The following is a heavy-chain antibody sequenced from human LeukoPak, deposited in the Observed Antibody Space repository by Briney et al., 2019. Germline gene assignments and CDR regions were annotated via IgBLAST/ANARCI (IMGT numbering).Heavy chain of an antibody. J-gene: IGHJ4*02. CDR3: ARGGWADWFPCDY. D-gene: IGHD3-9*01. CDR2: IYYSGST. V-gene: IGHV4-59*12. CDR1: GGSISSYY. Sequence: PSETLSLTCTVSGGSISSYYWSWIRQPPGKGLEWIGYIYYSGSTNYNPSLTSRVTMSLDTSKNQVSLKVYSMTAADTAVYFCARGGWADWFPCDYWGQGTLVTVSS.